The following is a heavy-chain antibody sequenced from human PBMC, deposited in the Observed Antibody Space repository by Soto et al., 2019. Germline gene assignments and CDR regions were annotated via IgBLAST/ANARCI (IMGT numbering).Heavy chain of an antibody. CDR3: AKGFCSSTRCLTYSYMDV. Sequence: EVQLVESGGGLVQPGRSLRLSCAASGFSFDEYAMHWVRQAPGKGLEWVSGVSWNSGTMGYGDSVRGRFAISRDNAKNSLYLQMNSLTTEDTALYYCAKGFCSSTRCLTYSYMDVWGKGTTVTVSS. D-gene: IGHD2-2*01. V-gene: IGHV3-9*01. CDR1: GFSFDEYA. J-gene: IGHJ6*03. CDR2: VSWNSGTM.